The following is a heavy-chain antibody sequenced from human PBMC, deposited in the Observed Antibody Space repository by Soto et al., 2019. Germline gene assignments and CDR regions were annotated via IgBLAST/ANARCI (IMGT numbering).Heavy chain of an antibody. CDR3: ARGYDYGDYQDY. V-gene: IGHV3-30-3*01. CDR1: GFTFSSYA. J-gene: IGHJ4*02. CDR2: ISYDGSNK. Sequence: QVPLVESGGGVVQPGRSLRLSCAASGFTFSSYAMHWVRQAPGKGLEWVAVISYDGSNKYYADSVKGRFTISRDNSKNTLYLQMNSLRAEDTAVYYCARGYDYGDYQDYWGQGTLVTVSS. D-gene: IGHD4-17*01.